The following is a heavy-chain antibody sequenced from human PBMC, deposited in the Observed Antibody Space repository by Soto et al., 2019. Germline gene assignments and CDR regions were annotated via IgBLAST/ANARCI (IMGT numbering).Heavy chain of an antibody. CDR3: ARDIGDYGDYRYYYGMDV. CDR1: GYTFTSYG. V-gene: IGHV1-18*04. J-gene: IGHJ6*02. CDR2: ISAYNGNT. D-gene: IGHD4-17*01. Sequence: QVQLVQSGAEVKKPGASVKVSCKASGYTFTSYGISWVRQAPGQGLEWMGWISAYNGNTNYAQKLQGRVTMTTDTSTITAYMELRSLRSDDTAVYYCARDIGDYGDYRYYYGMDVWGQGTTVTVSS.